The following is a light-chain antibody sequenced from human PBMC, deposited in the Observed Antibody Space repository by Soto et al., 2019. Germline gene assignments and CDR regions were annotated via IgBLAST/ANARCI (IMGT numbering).Light chain of an antibody. Sequence: QSALTQPRSVSGSPGQSVTISCTGTSSNVGRYNHVSWYQHHPGKAPKLMIYDVSKRPSGVPDRFSGSKSGNTAYLTISGLQVEDEAEYFCFSFTTTSTHVFGTGTKVTVL. J-gene: IGLJ1*01. V-gene: IGLV2-11*01. CDR1: SSNVGRYNH. CDR3: FSFTTTSTHV. CDR2: DVS.